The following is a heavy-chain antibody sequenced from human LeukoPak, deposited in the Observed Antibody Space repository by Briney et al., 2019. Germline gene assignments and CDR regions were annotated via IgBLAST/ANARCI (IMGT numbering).Heavy chain of an antibody. D-gene: IGHD3-10*01. CDR2: FDPEDGET. CDR3: ATVRGSGSFDAFDI. V-gene: IGHV1-69-2*01. CDR1: GYTFTDYY. Sequence: ATMKISCKASGYTFTDYYMHWVQQAPGKGLEWMGGFDPEDGETIYAQKFQGRVTMTEDTSTDTAYMELSSLRSEDTAVYYCATVRGSGSFDAFDIWGQGTMVTVSS. J-gene: IGHJ3*02.